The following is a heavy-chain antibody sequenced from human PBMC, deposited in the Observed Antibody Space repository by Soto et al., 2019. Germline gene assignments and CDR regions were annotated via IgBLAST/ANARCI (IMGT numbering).Heavy chain of an antibody. CDR2: ISGSGGST. CDR1: GFTFSSYA. V-gene: IGHV3-23*01. D-gene: IGHD2-15*01. Sequence: GGSLRLSCAASGFTFSSYAMSWVRQAPGKGLEWVSAISGSGGSTYYADSVKGRFTISRDNSKNTLYLQMNSLRAEDTAVYYCAKGYCSGGSCYSENYYYYYMDVWGKGTTVTVSS. CDR3: AKGYCSGGSCYSENYYYYYMDV. J-gene: IGHJ6*03.